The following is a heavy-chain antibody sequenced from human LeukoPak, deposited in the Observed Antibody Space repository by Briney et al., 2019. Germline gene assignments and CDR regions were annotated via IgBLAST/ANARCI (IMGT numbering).Heavy chain of an antibody. Sequence: SETLSLTCAVYGGSFSGYYWSWIRQPPGKGLEWIGEINHSGSTNYNPSLKSRVTMSVDTSKNQFSLKLSSVTAADTAVYYCARDSSGWTFDYWGQGTLVTVSS. CDR3: ARDSSGWTFDY. CDR1: GGSFSGYY. CDR2: INHSGST. J-gene: IGHJ4*02. V-gene: IGHV4-34*01. D-gene: IGHD6-19*01.